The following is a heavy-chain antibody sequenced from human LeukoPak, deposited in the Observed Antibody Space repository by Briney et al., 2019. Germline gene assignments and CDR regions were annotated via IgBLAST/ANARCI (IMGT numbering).Heavy chain of an antibody. CDR3: VRDRGGLPIVY. Sequence: GGSLRLSCAASVFTFSSYWMHWVRQAPGKGLVWVSHINSDESYTNYADSVKGRFTISRDNAKNTLYLQMNSLRVEDTAIYYCVRDRGGLPIVYWGQGTLVTVSS. D-gene: IGHD3-10*01. CDR2: INSDESYT. V-gene: IGHV3-74*01. J-gene: IGHJ4*02. CDR1: VFTFSSYW.